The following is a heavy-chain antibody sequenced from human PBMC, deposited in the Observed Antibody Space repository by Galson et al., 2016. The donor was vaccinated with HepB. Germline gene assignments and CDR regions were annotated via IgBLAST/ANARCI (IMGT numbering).Heavy chain of an antibody. CDR3: ARGNILVVPEGLRGEDDYYGEYV. CDR1: GGSISSGDYH. D-gene: IGHD2-2*01. Sequence: TLSLTCTVSGGSISSGDYHWSWIRQPPGKGLEWVAYIHYSGRPYYNPSLKSRVTISKDTSKNQFSLKLSSVTAADTAVYYCARGNILVVPEGLRGEDDYYGEYVGGQGTTVTVSS. J-gene: IGHJ6*02. V-gene: IGHV4-30-4*01. CDR2: IHYSGRP.